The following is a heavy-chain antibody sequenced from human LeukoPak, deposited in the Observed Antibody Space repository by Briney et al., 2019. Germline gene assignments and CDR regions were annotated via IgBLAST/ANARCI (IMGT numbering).Heavy chain of an antibody. D-gene: IGHD7-27*01. Sequence: SETLSLTCAVYGGSFSGYYWSWIRQPPGKGLEWIGEINHSGSTNYNPSLNSRVTISVDTSKNQFSLKLSSVTAADTAVYYCARGTLGILRWFDPWGQGTLVTVSS. V-gene: IGHV4-34*01. J-gene: IGHJ5*02. CDR3: ARGTLGILRWFDP. CDR1: GGSFSGYY. CDR2: INHSGST.